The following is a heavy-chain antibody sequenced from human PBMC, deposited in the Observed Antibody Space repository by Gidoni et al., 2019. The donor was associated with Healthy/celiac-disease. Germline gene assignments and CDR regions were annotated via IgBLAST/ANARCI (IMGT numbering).Heavy chain of an antibody. D-gene: IGHD3-22*01. Sequence: QVQLVQSGAELKKPGSSVKVSCKASGGTCSSYAISWVRQAPGQGLEWMGGIIPIFGTANYAQKFQGRVTITADESTSTAYMELSSLRAEDTAVYYCARDPPDSSGYPIAEYFQHWGQGTLVTVSS. CDR3: ARDPPDSSGYPIAEYFQH. CDR1: GGTCSSYA. J-gene: IGHJ1*01. CDR2: IIPIFGTA. V-gene: IGHV1-69*01.